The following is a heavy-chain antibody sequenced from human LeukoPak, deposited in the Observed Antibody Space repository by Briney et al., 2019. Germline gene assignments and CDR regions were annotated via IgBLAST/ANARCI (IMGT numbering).Heavy chain of an antibody. Sequence: GASVTVSCKASGGTFSSYAISWVRQAPGQGLEWMGGIIPIFGTANYAQKFQGRVTITADESTSTAYMELSSLRSEDTAVYYCARGRNIVVVPAATPPYFDYWGQGTLVTVSS. CDR3: ARGRNIVVVPAATPPYFDY. CDR1: GGTFSSYA. CDR2: IIPIFGTA. J-gene: IGHJ4*02. V-gene: IGHV1-69*13. D-gene: IGHD2-2*01.